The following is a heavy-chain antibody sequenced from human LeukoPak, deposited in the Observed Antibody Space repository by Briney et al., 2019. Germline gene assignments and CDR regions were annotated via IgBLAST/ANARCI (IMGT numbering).Heavy chain of an antibody. J-gene: IGHJ4*02. D-gene: IGHD2-21*02. CDR1: GYTFTGYY. V-gene: IGHV1-2*02. CDR3: ARESVNVVVTVD. Sequence: ASVTVSCKASGYTFTGYYMHWVRQAPGQGLEWMGWINTNSGGTNYAQKFQGRVTMTRDTSISTAYMELSRLRSDDTAVYYCARESVNVVVTVDWGQGTLVTVSS. CDR2: INTNSGGT.